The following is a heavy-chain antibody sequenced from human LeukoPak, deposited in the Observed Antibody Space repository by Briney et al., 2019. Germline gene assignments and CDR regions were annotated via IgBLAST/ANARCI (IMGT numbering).Heavy chain of an antibody. V-gene: IGHV4-59*12. CDR3: ARGCPTDIVVVVAAHFDY. CDR2: IYYSGST. CDR1: GGSISIYY. D-gene: IGHD2-15*01. Sequence: SETLSLTCTVSGGSISIYYWSWIRQPPGKGLEWIGYIYYSGSTNYNPSLKSRVTISVDTSKNQFSLKLSSVTAADTAVYYCARGCPTDIVVVVAAHFDYWGQGTLVTVSS. J-gene: IGHJ4*02.